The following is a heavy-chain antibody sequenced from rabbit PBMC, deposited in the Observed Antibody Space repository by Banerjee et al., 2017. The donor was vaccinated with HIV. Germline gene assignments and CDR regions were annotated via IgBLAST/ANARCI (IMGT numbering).Heavy chain of an antibody. CDR2: INTSTGNN. V-gene: IGHV1S45*01. Sequence: QEQLVESGGDLVKPEGSLTLTCTASGFSFNNNYVMGWVRQAPGKGLEWIACINTSTGNNVYAIWAKGRFTISKTSSTTVTLQMTSLTAADTATYFCARAGDSGYTYDLWGQGTLVTVS. CDR3: ARAGDSGYTYDL. CDR1: GFSFNNNYV. J-gene: IGHJ3*01. D-gene: IGHD7-1*01.